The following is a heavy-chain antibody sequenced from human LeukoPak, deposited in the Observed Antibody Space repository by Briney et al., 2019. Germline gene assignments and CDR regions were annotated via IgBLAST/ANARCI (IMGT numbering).Heavy chain of an antibody. Sequence: SETLSLTCGVYGPFIDYYWSWIRQPPGKGLEWIGEINHSGTTNYNPPLKSRVSISVDTPKNQFSLKLTSVTAADTAVYYCARVLSYYDILTGYYIKSGFDYWGQGTLVTVSS. D-gene: IGHD3-9*01. CDR1: GPFIDYY. V-gene: IGHV4-34*01. J-gene: IGHJ4*02. CDR3: ARVLSYYDILTGYYIKSGFDY. CDR2: INHSGTT.